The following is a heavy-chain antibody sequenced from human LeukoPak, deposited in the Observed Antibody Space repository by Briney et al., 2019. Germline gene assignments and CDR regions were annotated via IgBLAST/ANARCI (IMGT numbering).Heavy chain of an antibody. Sequence: GGSLRLSCAASGFTFSDYYMSWIRQAPGKGLEWVSYISSSASTIYYADSVKGRFTISRDNSKSTLYLQMNSLRAEDTAVYSCAKGALYSGTYYSFDDWGQGTLVTVSS. CDR1: GFTFSDYY. V-gene: IGHV3-11*01. D-gene: IGHD1-26*01. CDR2: ISSSASTI. CDR3: AKGALYSGTYYSFDD. J-gene: IGHJ4*02.